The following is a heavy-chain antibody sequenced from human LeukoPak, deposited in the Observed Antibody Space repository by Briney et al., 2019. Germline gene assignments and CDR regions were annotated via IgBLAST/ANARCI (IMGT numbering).Heavy chain of an antibody. D-gene: IGHD4-17*01. J-gene: IGHJ4*02. V-gene: IGHV3-33*06. CDR2: AWYDGTNE. Sequence: WGSLRLSCVASGITSSNYGMHWVRQAPGKGLEWVAVAWYDGTNEDYADSVQGRFTVSRDISKHTLYLQMNSLRVDDTAVYYCANPRSHFAYDFDSWGQGTLLTVSS. CDR1: GITSSNYG. CDR3: ANPRSHFAYDFDS.